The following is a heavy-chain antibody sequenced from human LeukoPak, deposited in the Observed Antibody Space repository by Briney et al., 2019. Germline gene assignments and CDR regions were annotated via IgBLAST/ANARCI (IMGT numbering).Heavy chain of an antibody. V-gene: IGHV1-69*01. CDR3: ASRSPGYSSSWYDLMAY. J-gene: IGHJ4*02. CDR2: IIPIFGTA. CDR1: GGTFISYA. D-gene: IGHD6-13*01. Sequence: SVRVSCKASGGTFISYAISWVRQAPGQGLEWMGGIIPIFGTANYAQKFQGRVTITADESTSTAYMELSSLRSEDTAVYYCASRSPGYSSSWYDLMAYWGQGTLVTVSS.